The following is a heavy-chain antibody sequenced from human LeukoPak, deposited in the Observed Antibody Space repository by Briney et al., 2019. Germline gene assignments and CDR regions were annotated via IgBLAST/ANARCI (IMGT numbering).Heavy chain of an antibody. D-gene: IGHD1-26*01. J-gene: IGHJ4*02. CDR1: GFTFSSYA. V-gene: IGHV3-23*01. CDR2: MRDNGVNT. CDR3: AKSRGQSRGASNY. Sequence: GGSLRLSCAASGFTFSSYAMNWVRQAPGKGLEWVSYMRDNGVNTYYVDSVKGRFTISRDSAKNTLYLKMNSLRPEDTAVYYCAKSRGQSRGASNYWGQGPVVTVSS.